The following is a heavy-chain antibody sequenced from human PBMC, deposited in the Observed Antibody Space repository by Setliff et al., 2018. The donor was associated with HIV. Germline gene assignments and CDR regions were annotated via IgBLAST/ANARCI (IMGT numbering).Heavy chain of an antibody. J-gene: IGHJ3*01. CDR1: DDSFSNYD. CDR3: ARHGRGTLIVLIPG. CDR2: ISSSGTT. V-gene: IGHV4-59*08. D-gene: IGHD3-22*01. Sequence: SETLSLTCVVSDDSFSNYDWTWIRQSPGKALEWIGYISSSGTTNYNPSLRSRVTISMETSNTRFSLWLRSATAADTATYFCARHGRGTLIVLIPGRGQGTMVTVSS.